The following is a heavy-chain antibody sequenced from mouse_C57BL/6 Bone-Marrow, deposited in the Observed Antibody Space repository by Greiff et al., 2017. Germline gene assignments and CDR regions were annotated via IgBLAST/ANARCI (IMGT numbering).Heavy chain of an antibody. D-gene: IGHD4-1*01. V-gene: IGHV1-55*01. CDR2: IYPTSGRT. Sequence: QVQLQQPGAELVKPGASVKMSCKASGYTFTSYWITWVKQRPGQGLEWIGAIYPTSGRTNYNEKFKSKAILTVDTSSNTAYMQLSILTSEDSAVFYWSRSGPLGLSFYYWGQGTTLTVSS. J-gene: IGHJ2*01. CDR1: GYTFTSYW. CDR3: SRSGPLGLSFYY.